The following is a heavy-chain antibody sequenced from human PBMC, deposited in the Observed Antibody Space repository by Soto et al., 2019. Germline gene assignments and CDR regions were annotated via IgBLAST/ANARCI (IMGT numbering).Heavy chain of an antibody. CDR2: INPSGGST. Sequence: QVQLVQSGAEVKKPGASVKASCKASGYTFTSYYMHWVRQAPGQGLEGNGIINPSGGSTSYEQKFQGRVTMTRDTSPSTVYMELSSLRSEDTAVYYCARGLYYYDSSGPRYCGQGTLVTVSS. CDR3: ARGLYYYDSSGPRY. J-gene: IGHJ4*02. CDR1: GYTFTSYY. V-gene: IGHV1-46*01. D-gene: IGHD3-22*01.